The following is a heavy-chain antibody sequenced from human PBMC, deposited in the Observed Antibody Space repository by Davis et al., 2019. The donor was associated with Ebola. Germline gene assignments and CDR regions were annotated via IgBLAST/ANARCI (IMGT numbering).Heavy chain of an antibody. J-gene: IGHJ5*02. CDR3: ARGHFTFGGVIVKVHWFDP. CDR1: GFTFSSYN. D-gene: IGHD3-16*02. CDR2: ITTSSDTI. V-gene: IGHV3-48*01. Sequence: GESLKISCAASGFTFSSYNMNWVRLAPGKGLEWISYITTSSDTIYYADSVKGRFTISRDNSKNTLYLQMNSLRAEDTAVYYCARGHFTFGGVIVKVHWFDPWGQGTLVTVSS.